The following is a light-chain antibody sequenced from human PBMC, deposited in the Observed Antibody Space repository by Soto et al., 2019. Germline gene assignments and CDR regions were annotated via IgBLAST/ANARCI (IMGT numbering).Light chain of an antibody. V-gene: IGKV1-5*03. J-gene: IGKJ4*01. CDR2: QAS. Sequence: DIQMTHSPSTLSASVGDRVTITCRASQSISSWLAWYQQKPGKAPKLLIFQASSLKSGVPSRFSGSGSATEYTLTISSLQPDDFATYYCEDYSSSSGLTFGGGTKVDIK. CDR3: EDYSSSSGLT. CDR1: QSISSW.